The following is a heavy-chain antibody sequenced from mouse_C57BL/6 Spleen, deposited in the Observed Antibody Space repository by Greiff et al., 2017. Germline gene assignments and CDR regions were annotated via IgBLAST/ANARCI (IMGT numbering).Heavy chain of an antibody. D-gene: IGHD1-1*01. CDR3: AIITTVVEDFDV. V-gene: IGHV3-6*01. J-gene: IGHJ1*03. CDR1: GYSITSGYY. CDR2: ISYDGSN. Sequence: VQLQQSGPGLVKPSQSLSLTCSVTGYSITSGYYWNWIRQFPGNKLEWMGYISYDGSNNYNPSLKNRISITRDTSKNQFFLKLNSVTTEDTATYYCAIITTVVEDFDVWGTGTTVTVSS.